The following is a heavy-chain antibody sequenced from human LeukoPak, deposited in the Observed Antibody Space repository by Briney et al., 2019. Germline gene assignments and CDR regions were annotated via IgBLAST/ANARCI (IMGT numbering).Heavy chain of an antibody. Sequence: ASVKVSCKASGYTFTGYYMHWVRQAPGQGLEWMGWINPNSGGTNYAQKFQGRVTMTRDTSISTAYMELSRLRSDDTAVYYCARDRGKGITFGGVIATKYFQHWGQGTLVTVSS. CDR2: INPNSGGT. CDR1: GYTFTGYY. D-gene: IGHD3-16*02. J-gene: IGHJ1*01. V-gene: IGHV1-2*02. CDR3: ARDRGKGITFGGVIATKYFQH.